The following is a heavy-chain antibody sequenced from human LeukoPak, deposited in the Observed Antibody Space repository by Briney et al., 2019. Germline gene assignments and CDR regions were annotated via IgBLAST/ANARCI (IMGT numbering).Heavy chain of an antibody. CDR2: IKPDGSTT. CDR1: GFAFSSYW. D-gene: IGHD3-22*01. J-gene: IGHJ3*02. Sequence: SGGSLRLSCVASGFAFSSYWMYWVRQVAGKGLVWVSRIKPDGSTTDYADSVKGRFTISRDNAKNTLYLQMNSLRAEDTAVYYCARSGTTYYYDSGSRIWGQGTMVTVSS. V-gene: IGHV3-74*01. CDR3: ARSGTTYYYDSGSRI.